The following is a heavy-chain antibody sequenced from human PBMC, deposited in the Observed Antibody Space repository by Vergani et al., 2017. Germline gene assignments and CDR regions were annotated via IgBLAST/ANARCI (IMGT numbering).Heavy chain of an antibody. D-gene: IGHD6-19*01. J-gene: IGHJ4*02. Sequence: QVQILQSGGGVVQPGGSLRLSCTLSGFTLHTYGIHWVRQAPGKGLEWVSFIRYDGSNTYYADSVKGRFTISRDNSKNTLFLQMNSLRPEDTAVYYCARDTVTGSRYFDYWGQGTLVTVSS. CDR3: ARDTVTGSRYFDY. CDR1: GFTLHTYG. V-gene: IGHV3-30*02. CDR2: IRYDGSNT.